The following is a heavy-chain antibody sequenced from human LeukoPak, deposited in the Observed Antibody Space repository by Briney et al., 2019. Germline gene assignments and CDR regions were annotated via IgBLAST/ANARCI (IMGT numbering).Heavy chain of an antibody. CDR2: VNHSGST. Sequence: SETLSLTCAVYGGSFSAYYWSWIRQPPGKGLEWIGEVNHSGSTNYNPSLKSRVTISVDTSKNQSSLKLSSVTAADTAVYYCARGDLGYCSGGSCYLYYFDYWGQGTLVTVSS. J-gene: IGHJ4*02. CDR3: ARGDLGYCSGGSCYLYYFDY. D-gene: IGHD2-15*01. V-gene: IGHV4-34*01. CDR1: GGSFSAYY.